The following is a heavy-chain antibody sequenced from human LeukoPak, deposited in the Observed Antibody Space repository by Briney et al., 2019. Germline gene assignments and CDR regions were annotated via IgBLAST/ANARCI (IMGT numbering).Heavy chain of an antibody. D-gene: IGHD1-1*01. V-gene: IGHV6-1*01. CDR2: TYYRSKWYN. Sequence: SQTLSLTCAISGDGVSSNSAAWNWIRQSQSRGLEWLGRTYYRSKWYNDYAVSVKSRITINPDTSKNQFSLQLNSVTPEDTAVYYCARADWNHQPFDYWGQGTLVTVSS. J-gene: IGHJ4*02. CDR3: ARADWNHQPFDY. CDR1: GDGVSSNSAA.